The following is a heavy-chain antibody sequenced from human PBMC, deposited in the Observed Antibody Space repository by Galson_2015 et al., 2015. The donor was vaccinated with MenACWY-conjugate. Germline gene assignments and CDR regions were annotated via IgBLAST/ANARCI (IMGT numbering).Heavy chain of an antibody. J-gene: IGHJ4*02. V-gene: IGHV4-39*07. Sequence: SFWAWIRQPPGKGLEWIGNIYYTGTTYYNASLKSRVTISLDTSKNQFSLRLSSVTAADTAVYYCARLRYSGSYYYFDYWGQGTLVTVSS. CDR1: SF. D-gene: IGHD1-26*01. CDR3: ARLRYSGSYYYFDY. CDR2: IYYTGTT.